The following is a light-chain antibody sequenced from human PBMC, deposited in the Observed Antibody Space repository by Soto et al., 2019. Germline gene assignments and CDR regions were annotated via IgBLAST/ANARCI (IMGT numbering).Light chain of an antibody. V-gene: IGLV1-40*01. CDR1: ISNIGAGYD. J-gene: IGLJ3*02. CDR2: NNN. CDR3: QSYDSSLSGSV. Sequence: QSVLTQPPSVSGAPGQRVTISCTGSISNIGAGYDVHWYQQLPGTAPKLLIYNNNSRPSGVPDRFSGSKSGTSASLAITGLQAEDEADYYCQSYDSSLSGSVFGGGTKLTVL.